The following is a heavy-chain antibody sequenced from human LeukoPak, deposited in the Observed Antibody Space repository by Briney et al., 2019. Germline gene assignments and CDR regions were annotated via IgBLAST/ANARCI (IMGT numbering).Heavy chain of an antibody. CDR1: GFTFSSFA. J-gene: IGHJ4*02. CDR3: AKDLGQIRFLEWSPFDY. V-gene: IGHV3-30-3*01. Sequence: PGGSLRLSCAASGFTFSSFAIHWVRQAPGKGLEWVALISYDGSSRYYADSAKGRFTISRDNSKNTVYLQMNSLRAEDTAVYYCAKDLGQIRFLEWSPFDYWGQGTLVTVSS. D-gene: IGHD3-3*01. CDR2: ISYDGSSR.